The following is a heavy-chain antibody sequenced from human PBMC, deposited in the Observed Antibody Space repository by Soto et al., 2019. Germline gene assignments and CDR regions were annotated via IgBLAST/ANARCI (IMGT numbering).Heavy chain of an antibody. CDR2: IYYTGST. Sequence: QVQLQESGPGLVKPSQTLSLTCTVSGGSISSGGYYWNWIRQHPGKGLEWIGYIYYTGSTFYNPSLKRLVSMSVVTSKNQFSLKLSSVTAADTAVYSCARDLVAAPRPGYLDPWGQGILVTVSS. V-gene: IGHV4-31*01. CDR1: GGSISSGGYY. CDR3: ARDLVAAPRPGYLDP. D-gene: IGHD6-25*01. J-gene: IGHJ5*02.